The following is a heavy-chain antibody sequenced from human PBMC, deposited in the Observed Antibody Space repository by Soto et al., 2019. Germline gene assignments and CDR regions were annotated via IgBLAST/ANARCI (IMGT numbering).Heavy chain of an antibody. V-gene: IGHV1-3*01. J-gene: IGHJ3*02. D-gene: IGHD3-9*01. Sequence: GSVKVSCKASGYTFTSYAMHWVRQAPGQRLEWMGWINAGNGNTKYSQKFQGRVTITRDTSASTAYMELSSLRSEDTAVYYCARAHPLRYFDWLLRGDAFDIWGQGTMVTVSS. CDR3: ARAHPLRYFDWLLRGDAFDI. CDR2: INAGNGNT. CDR1: GYTFTSYA.